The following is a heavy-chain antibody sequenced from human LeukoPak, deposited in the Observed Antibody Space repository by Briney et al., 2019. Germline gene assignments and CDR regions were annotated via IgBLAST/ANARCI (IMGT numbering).Heavy chain of an antibody. CDR3: ARDGDYDSSGYPDY. D-gene: IGHD3-22*01. CDR2: ISAYNGNT. V-gene: IGHV1-18*01. CDR1: GYTFTSYG. Sequence: ASVKVSCKASGYTFTSYGISWVRQAPGQGLEWMGWISAYNGNTNYAQELQGRVTMTTDTSTSTAYMELRSLRSDDTAVYYCARDGDYDSSGYPDYWGQGTLVTVSS. J-gene: IGHJ4*02.